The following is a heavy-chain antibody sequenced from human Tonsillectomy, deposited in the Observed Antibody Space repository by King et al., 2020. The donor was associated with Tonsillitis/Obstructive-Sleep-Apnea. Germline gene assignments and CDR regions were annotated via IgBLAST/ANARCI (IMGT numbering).Heavy chain of an antibody. J-gene: IGHJ5*02. CDR2: INHRGST. Sequence: VQLQQWGAGLLKPSETLSLTCAVYGGSFSDYYWSWIRQPPGKGLEWIGEINHRGSTNYNPSLKSRVTMSVDTSKNQISLTLSSVTAADTAVYYCARMEISLYGSSSRDWFDPWGQGTLVTVSS. D-gene: IGHD6-6*01. CDR3: ARMEISLYGSSSRDWFDP. V-gene: IGHV4-34*01. CDR1: GGSFSDYY.